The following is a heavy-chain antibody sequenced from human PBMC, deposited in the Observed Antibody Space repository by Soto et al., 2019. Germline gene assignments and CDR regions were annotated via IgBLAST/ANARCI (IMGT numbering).Heavy chain of an antibody. CDR1: GFTFSSYS. CDR2: ISSSSSTI. V-gene: IGHV3-48*02. J-gene: IGHJ3*02. Sequence: EVQLVESGGGLVQPGGSLRLSCAASGFTFSSYSMNWVRQAPGKGLEWVSYISSSSSTIYYADSVKGRFTISRDNVKNCLYRQMNRLRDEDTAVYYCARDTIYSGSYWAFAFDIWGQGTMVTVSS. CDR3: ARDTIYSGSYWAFAFDI. D-gene: IGHD1-26*01.